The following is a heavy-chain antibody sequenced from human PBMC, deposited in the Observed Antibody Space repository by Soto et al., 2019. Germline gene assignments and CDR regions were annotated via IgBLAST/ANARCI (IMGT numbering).Heavy chain of an antibody. J-gene: IGHJ3*02. CDR2: TYYRSKWYN. D-gene: IGHD3-3*01. Sequence: KQSPTLSLTCAISGDSVSSNSAAWNWIRQSPSRGLEWLGRTYYRSKWYNDYAVSVKSRITINPDTSKNQFSLQLNSVTPEDTAVYYCARHPFPYYDFWSGYYHLYAFDIWGQGTMVTVSS. CDR1: GDSVSSNSAA. V-gene: IGHV6-1*01. CDR3: ARHPFPYYDFWSGYYHLYAFDI.